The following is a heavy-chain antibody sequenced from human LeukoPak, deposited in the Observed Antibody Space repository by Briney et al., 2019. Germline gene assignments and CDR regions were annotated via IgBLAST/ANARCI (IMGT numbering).Heavy chain of an antibody. V-gene: IGHV3-66*01. CDR2: IYRDGAT. Sequence: GSLRLSCAASGFTVSSFYMSWVRQAPGKGLECISVIYRDGATYYADSVRGRFTISRDNSKTTLYLQMNSLRAEDTAVYYCARDSGYNYGGHLDYWGQGTLVTVSS. D-gene: IGHD5-18*01. CDR3: ARDSGYNYGGHLDY. CDR1: GFTVSSFY. J-gene: IGHJ4*02.